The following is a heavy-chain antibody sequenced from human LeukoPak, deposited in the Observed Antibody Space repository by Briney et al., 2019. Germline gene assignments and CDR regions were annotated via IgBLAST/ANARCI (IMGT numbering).Heavy chain of an antibody. D-gene: IGHD6-13*01. CDR1: GGSFGGYY. J-gene: IGHJ5*02. Sequence: PSETLSLTCAVYGGSFGGYYWSWIRQPPGTGLEWIGEINHSGSTNYNPSLKSRVTISVDTSKNQFSLKLSSVTAADTAVYYCARAPAAGDDWFDPWGQGTLVTVSS. CDR3: ARAPAAGDDWFDP. V-gene: IGHV4-34*01. CDR2: INHSGST.